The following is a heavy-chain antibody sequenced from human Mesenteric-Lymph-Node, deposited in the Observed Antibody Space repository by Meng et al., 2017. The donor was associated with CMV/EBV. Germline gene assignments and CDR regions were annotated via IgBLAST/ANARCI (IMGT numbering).Heavy chain of an antibody. J-gene: IGHJ2*01. V-gene: IGHV3-72*01. CDR3: VKDSSYWTFDF. CDR1: GFAFDDHF. D-gene: IGHD3-22*01. CDR2: IKNRANNYIT. Sequence: GASGFAFDDHFMDWVRQAPGKGLEWVGRIKNRANNYITEYAASVQGRFTISRDASKNSLYLQMNSLKTEDTAVYYCVKDSSYWTFDFWGRGTLVTVSS.